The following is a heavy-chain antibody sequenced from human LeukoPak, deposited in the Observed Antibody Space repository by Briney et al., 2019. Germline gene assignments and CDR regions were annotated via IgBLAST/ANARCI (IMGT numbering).Heavy chain of an antibody. CDR3: ARVKMQRNFDY. D-gene: IGHD5-24*01. CDR2: IYYSGST. J-gene: IGHJ4*02. Sequence: SETLSLTCTVSGGSISSYYWSWIRQPPGKGPEWIGYIYYSGSTNYNPSLKSRVTISVDTSKNQFSLKLSSVTAADTAVYYCARVKMQRNFDYWGQGTLVTVSS. V-gene: IGHV4-59*01. CDR1: GGSISSYY.